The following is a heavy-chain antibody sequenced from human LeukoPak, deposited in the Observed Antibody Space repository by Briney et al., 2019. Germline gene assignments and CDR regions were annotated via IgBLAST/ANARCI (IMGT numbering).Heavy chain of an antibody. CDR3: TRANGHGLIDY. CDR1: GGSISTSSYY. D-gene: IGHD3-10*01. V-gene: IGHV4-39*07. CDR2: IYYSGST. J-gene: IGHJ4*02. Sequence: PSETLSLTCTVSGGSISTSSYYWGWIRQPPGKGLECIGNIYYSGSTYYNPSLKSRVTISVDTSKNQFSLNLFYVTAADTAMYYCTRANGHGLIDYWGQGTLVTVSS.